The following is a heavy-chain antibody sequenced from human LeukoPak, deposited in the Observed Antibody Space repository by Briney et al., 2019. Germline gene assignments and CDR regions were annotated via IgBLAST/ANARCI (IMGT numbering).Heavy chain of an antibody. V-gene: IGHV1-2*02. D-gene: IGHD2-2*01. CDR3: ARGFRYCSSTSCLIDY. CDR2: INPNSGGT. Sequence: ASVKVSCKASGYTFTGYYMHWVRQAPGQGLEWMGWINPNSGGTNYAQKFQGRVTMTRDTSISTAYMELSRLRSDDTAVYYCARGFRYCSSTSCLIDYWGQGTLVTVSS. J-gene: IGHJ4*02. CDR1: GYTFTGYY.